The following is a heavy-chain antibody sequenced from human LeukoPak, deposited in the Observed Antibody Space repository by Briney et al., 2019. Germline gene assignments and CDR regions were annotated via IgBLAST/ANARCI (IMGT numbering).Heavy chain of an antibody. CDR2: IDTNTGNP. V-gene: IGHV7-4-1*02. CDR1: GYTFTNYT. D-gene: IGHD4/OR15-4a*01. CDR3: ARASMVITKGAFDI. J-gene: IGHJ3*02. Sequence: AASVKVSCKASGYTFTNYTINWVRLAPGQGLEWMGWIDTNTGNPTYAQGFAGRFVFSLDTSVTTTYLQISSLKAEDTAVYFCARASMVITKGAFDIWGQGTMVTVSS.